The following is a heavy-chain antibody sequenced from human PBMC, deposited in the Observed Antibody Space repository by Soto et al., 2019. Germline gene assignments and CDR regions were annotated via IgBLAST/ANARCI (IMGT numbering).Heavy chain of an antibody. CDR2: IVVGSGNT. Sequence: SVKVSCKASGFTFTSSAVQWVRQARGQRLEWIGWIVVGSGNTNYAQKFQERVTITRDMSTSTAYMELSSLRSEDTAVYYCAAARYNWKDGRVDDAFDIWGQGTMVTVS. CDR3: AAARYNWKDGRVDDAFDI. J-gene: IGHJ3*02. V-gene: IGHV1-58*01. CDR1: GFTFTSSA. D-gene: IGHD1-1*01.